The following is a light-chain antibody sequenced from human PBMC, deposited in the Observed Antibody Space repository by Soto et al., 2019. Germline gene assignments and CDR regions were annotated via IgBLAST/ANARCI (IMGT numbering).Light chain of an antibody. Sequence: QSALTQPASVSGSPGQSITISCTGTSSDVGGYNYVSWYQQHPGKAPKLMIYDVTNRPSGVSDRFSGSKSGNTASLTISGLQAEDEADYYCSSSTSSSTSRVFGGGTQLTVL. J-gene: IGLJ2*01. CDR2: DVT. CDR1: SSDVGGYNY. V-gene: IGLV2-14*01. CDR3: SSSTSSSTSRV.